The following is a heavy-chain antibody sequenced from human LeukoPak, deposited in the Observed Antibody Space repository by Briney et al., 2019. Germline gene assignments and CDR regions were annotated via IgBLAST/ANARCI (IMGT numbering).Heavy chain of an antibody. D-gene: IGHD2-15*01. CDR3: ARGGGAIDY. CDR1: GDSVSSNSVA. V-gene: IGHV6-1*01. Sequence: SQTLSLTCAISGDSVSSNSVAWSWIRQPPSRGLEWLGRTYYRSKWYYDYAVSVKSRITINSDTSKNQFSLQLTSVTPEDTAVYYCARGGGAIDYWGQGTLVTVSS. J-gene: IGHJ4*02. CDR2: TYYRSKWYY.